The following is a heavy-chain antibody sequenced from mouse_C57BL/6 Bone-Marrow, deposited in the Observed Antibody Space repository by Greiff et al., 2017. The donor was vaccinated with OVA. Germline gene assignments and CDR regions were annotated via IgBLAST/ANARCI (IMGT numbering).Heavy chain of an antibody. CDR2: ISSGGSYT. CDR3: ARHEGYYAMDY. V-gene: IGHV5-6*02. D-gene: IGHD1-2*01. J-gene: IGHJ4*01. Sequence: EVKLVESGGDLVKPGGSLKLSCAASGFTFSSYGMSWVRQTPDKRLEWVATISSGGSYTYYPDSVKGRFTISRDNAKNTLYLQMSSLKSEDTAMYYCARHEGYYAMDYWGQGTSVTVSS. CDR1: GFTFSSYG.